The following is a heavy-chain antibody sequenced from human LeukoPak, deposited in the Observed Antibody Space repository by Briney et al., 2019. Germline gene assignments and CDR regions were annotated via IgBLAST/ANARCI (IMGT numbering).Heavy chain of an antibody. CDR1: GASISSSSW. J-gene: IGHJ5*02. V-gene: IGHV4-4*02. CDR2: IYDSGATNYNPT. D-gene: IGHD3-10*01. CDR3: ARGRDDYYGSGRGFDP. Sequence: SGTLSLTCAVSGASISSSSWWSWVRQPPGKGLEWIGEIYDSGATNYNPTNYNPSLRSRVTISVDRSKNQFSLKLSSVTAADTAVYYCARGRDDYYGSGRGFDPWGQGTLVTVSS.